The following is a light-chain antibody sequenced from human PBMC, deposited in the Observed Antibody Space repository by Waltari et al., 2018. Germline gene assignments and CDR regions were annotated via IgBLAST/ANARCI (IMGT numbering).Light chain of an antibody. Sequence: SYELTQPPSVSVSPGQTASITCSGDILGNKYASWYQQKPGQSPLLVIYQDTKRPSGITERFSGSKSGNAATLTVRGTQAMDEADYYCQALGTGAWVFGGGTKLTVL. CDR2: QDT. J-gene: IGLJ3*02. CDR1: ILGNKY. CDR3: QALGTGAWV. V-gene: IGLV3-1*01.